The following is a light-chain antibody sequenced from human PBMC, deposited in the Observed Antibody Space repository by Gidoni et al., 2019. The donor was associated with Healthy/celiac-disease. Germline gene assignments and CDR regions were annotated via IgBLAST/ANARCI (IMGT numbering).Light chain of an antibody. CDR3: SSYTSSSTLI. V-gene: IGLV2-14*01. Sequence: QSALTQPASVSGSPGQSITSSCTGTSSDVGGYNYVSWYQQHPSKDPKLMIYEVSKRPAGVSNRFSSSKSGNTASLTISRLQAEDKADYYCSSYTSSSTLIFGGGTKLTVL. CDR2: EVS. CDR1: SSDVGGYNY. J-gene: IGLJ2*01.